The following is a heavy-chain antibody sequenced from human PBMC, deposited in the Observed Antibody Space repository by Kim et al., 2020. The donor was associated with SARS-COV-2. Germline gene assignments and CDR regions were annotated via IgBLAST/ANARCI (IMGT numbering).Heavy chain of an antibody. D-gene: IGHD3-22*01. V-gene: IGHV4-59*01. CDR3: AREGYYDSSGYYNHDAFDI. CDR2: MYYSGST. CDR1: GGSINSYY. J-gene: IGHJ3*02. Sequence: SETLSLTCSVSGGSINSYYWSWIRQPPGKGLEWIGYMYYSGSTNYNPSLKSRVTTSLDTSKNQFSLKLTSVTAADTAVYYCAREGYYDSSGYYNHDAFDIWGQGTMVTVSS.